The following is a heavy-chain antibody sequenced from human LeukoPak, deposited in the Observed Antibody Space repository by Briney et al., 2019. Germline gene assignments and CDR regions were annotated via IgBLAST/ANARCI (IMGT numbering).Heavy chain of an antibody. CDR2: IYPGDSDT. D-gene: IGHD2-2*01. V-gene: IGHV5-51*01. J-gene: IGHJ3*02. Sequence: GESLKISCKGSGYSFTSYWIGWVRQMPGKGLEWMGIIYPGDSDTRYSPSFQGQVTISADKSISTAYLQWSSLKASDTATYYCARKGYCSSTSCRSDAFDIWGQGTMVTVSS. CDR3: ARKGYCSSTSCRSDAFDI. CDR1: GYSFTSYW.